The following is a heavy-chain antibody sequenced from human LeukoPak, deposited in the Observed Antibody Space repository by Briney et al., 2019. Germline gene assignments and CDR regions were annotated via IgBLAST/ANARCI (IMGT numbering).Heavy chain of an antibody. CDR2: INHSGSS. CDR3: ARSVLGYSYGLHIDY. J-gene: IGHJ4*02. CDR1: GGSFSGYY. Sequence: SETLSLTCAVYGGSFSGYYWSWIRQPPGKGLEWIGEINHSGSSNYNPSLKSRVTISVDTSKNQFSLKLSSLTAADTAVYYCARSVLGYSYGLHIDYWGQGTLVTVSS. V-gene: IGHV4-34*01. D-gene: IGHD5-18*01.